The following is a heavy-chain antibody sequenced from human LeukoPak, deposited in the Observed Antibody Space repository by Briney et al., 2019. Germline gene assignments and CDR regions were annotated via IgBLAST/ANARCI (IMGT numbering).Heavy chain of an antibody. D-gene: IGHD2-8*01. CDR1: GGSISSYY. V-gene: IGHV4-4*07. CDR2: IYTSGST. Sequence: PSETLSLTCTVSGGSISSYYWSWIRQPAGKGLGWIGRIYTSGSTNYNPSLKSRVTMSVDTSKNQFSLKLSSVTAADTAVYYCARDGYCTNGVCTGGAFDIWGQGTMVTVSS. J-gene: IGHJ3*02. CDR3: ARDGYCTNGVCTGGAFDI.